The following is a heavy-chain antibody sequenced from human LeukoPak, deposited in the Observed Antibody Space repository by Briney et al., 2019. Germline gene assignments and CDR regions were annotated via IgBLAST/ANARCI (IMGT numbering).Heavy chain of an antibody. CDR3: ATGSGYSYGYYYY. J-gene: IGHJ4*02. D-gene: IGHD5-18*01. Sequence: ASVKVSCKASGYTFTTYFIHWVRQAPGQGLEWVGWINPNSGGTNYAQKFQGRVTMTRDTSISTAYMELSRLRSDDTAVYYCATGSGYSYGYYYYWGQGTLVTVSS. CDR2: INPNSGGT. V-gene: IGHV1-2*02. CDR1: GYTFTTYF.